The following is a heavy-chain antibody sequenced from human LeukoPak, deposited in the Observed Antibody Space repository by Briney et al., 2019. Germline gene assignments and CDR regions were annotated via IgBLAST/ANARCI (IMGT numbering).Heavy chain of an antibody. J-gene: IGHJ6*03. CDR2: IYYSGST. Sequence: PSETLSLTCTVSGGSISSGDYYWSWIRQPPGKGLEWIGYIYYSGSTYYNPSLKSRVTISVDTSKNQFSLKLSSVTAADTAVYYCASPGSAFWSGYMDVWGKGTTVTVSS. CDR1: GGSISSGDYY. D-gene: IGHD3-3*01. V-gene: IGHV4-30-4*08. CDR3: ASPGSAFWSGYMDV.